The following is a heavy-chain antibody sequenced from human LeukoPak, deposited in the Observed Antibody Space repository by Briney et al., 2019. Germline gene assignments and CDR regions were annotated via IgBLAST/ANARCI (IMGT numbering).Heavy chain of an antibody. D-gene: IGHD3-16*02. CDR1: GFTFSSYA. CDR3: IRARLGELSFGDY. CDR2: ISGSGGST. V-gene: IGHV3-23*01. Sequence: GGSLRLSCAASGFTFSSYAMSWVRQAPGKGLEWVSAISGSGGSTYYADSVKGRFTISRDNSKNTLYLQMNSLRAEDTAVYYCIRARLGELSFGDYWGQGTLVTVSS. J-gene: IGHJ4*02.